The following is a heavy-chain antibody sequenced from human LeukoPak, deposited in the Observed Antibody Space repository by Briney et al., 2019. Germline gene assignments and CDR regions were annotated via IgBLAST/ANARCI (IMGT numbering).Heavy chain of an antibody. CDR3: ARGVLSGDYGRYFDY. Sequence: ASVTVSCKASGYTFTSYYMHWVRQAPGQGLEWMGIINPSGGSTSYAQKFQGRVTMTRDTSTSTVYMELSSLRSEDTAVYYCARGVLSGDYGRYFDYWGQGALVTVSS. V-gene: IGHV1-46*01. CDR2: INPSGGST. J-gene: IGHJ4*02. D-gene: IGHD4-17*01. CDR1: GYTFTSYY.